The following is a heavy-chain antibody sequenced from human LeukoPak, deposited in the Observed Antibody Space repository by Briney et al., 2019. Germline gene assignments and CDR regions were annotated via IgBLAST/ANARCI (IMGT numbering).Heavy chain of an antibody. CDR1: GFTFNNYG. V-gene: IGHV3-33*08. CDR3: ANVPKDTAMVKGDY. J-gene: IGHJ4*02. CDR2: IWYGGSGSNK. D-gene: IGHD5-18*01. Sequence: KPGGSLRLSCAASGFTFNNYGMHWVRQAPGKGLEWVAVIWYGGSGSNKYYADSVKGRFTISRDNSKNTLYLEMNSLRAEDTAVYYCANVPKDTAMVKGDYWGQGTLVTVSS.